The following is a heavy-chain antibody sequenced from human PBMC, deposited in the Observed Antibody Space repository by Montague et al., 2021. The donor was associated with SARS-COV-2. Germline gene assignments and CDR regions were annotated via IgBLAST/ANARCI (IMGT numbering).Heavy chain of an antibody. J-gene: IGHJ4*02. V-gene: IGHV4-31*03. CDR2: IYHTGTT. D-gene: IGHD3-10*01. Sequence: TLSLTCNVSDDSISGSRHFWNWIRQHPGKGLEWIGYIYHTGTTHYRPSLKSRATLSVDISQNQFSLKLNSMTAADTAIYYCARGVSYGSGFLSEWGPGTLVIVSS. CDR3: ARGVSYGSGFLSE. CDR1: DDSISGSRHF.